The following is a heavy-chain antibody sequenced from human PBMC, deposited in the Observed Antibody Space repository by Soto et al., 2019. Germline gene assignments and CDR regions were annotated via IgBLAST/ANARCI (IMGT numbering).Heavy chain of an antibody. V-gene: IGHV4-31*03. CDR3: ASFMRASRDYGELGFDP. CDR2: IYYSGST. J-gene: IGHJ5*02. Sequence: QVQLQESGPGLVKPSQTLSLTCTVSGGSISSGGYYWSWIRQHPGKGLEWIGYIYYSGSTYYNPSLKCRVTISVDTSKNQFSLQLSSVTAADTAVYYCASFMRASRDYGELGFDPWGQGTLVTVSS. CDR1: GGSISSGGYY. D-gene: IGHD4-17*01.